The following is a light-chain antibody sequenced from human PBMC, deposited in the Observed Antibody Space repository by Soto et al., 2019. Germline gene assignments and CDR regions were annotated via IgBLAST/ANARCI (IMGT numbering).Light chain of an antibody. CDR2: RND. Sequence: QSVLTQPPSASGTPGQRVTISCSGSTSNIGSNYVYWYQQLPGTAPKRLIYRNDQRPSGVPDRFSGSKSGTSASLAISGLRSEDEADYYCATWDDSLSGTVFGGGTQLTVL. CDR1: TSNIGSNY. V-gene: IGLV1-47*01. CDR3: ATWDDSLSGTV. J-gene: IGLJ7*01.